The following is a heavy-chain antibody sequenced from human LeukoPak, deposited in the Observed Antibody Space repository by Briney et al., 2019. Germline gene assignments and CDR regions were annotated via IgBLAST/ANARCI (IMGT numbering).Heavy chain of an antibody. V-gene: IGHV3-53*01. J-gene: IGHJ6*02. D-gene: IGHD6-19*01. CDR2: IYSGGST. CDR3: ATGFITSSGWDCYYYGMDV. CDR1: GFTVSSNY. Sequence: GGSLRLSCVASGFTVSSNYMSWVRQAPGKGLEWVSVIYSGGSTYYADSVKGRFTISRDNSKNTLYLQMNSLRAEDTAVYYCATGFITSSGWDCYYYGMDVWGQGTTVTVSS.